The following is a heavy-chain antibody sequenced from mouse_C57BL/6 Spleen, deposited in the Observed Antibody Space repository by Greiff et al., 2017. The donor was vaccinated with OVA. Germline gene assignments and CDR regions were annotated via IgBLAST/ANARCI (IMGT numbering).Heavy chain of an antibody. CDR1: GFNIKDYY. Sequence: EVQLQQSGAELVKPGASVKLSCTASGFNIKDYYMHWVKQRTEQGLEWIGRIDPEDGETKYAPKLQGKATKQADTSSNTAYLQLSSLTSEDTAVYYCARGGTAQATPRYWGQGTTLTVSS. CDR2: IDPEDGET. V-gene: IGHV14-2*01. J-gene: IGHJ2*01. D-gene: IGHD3-2*02. CDR3: ARGGTAQATPRY.